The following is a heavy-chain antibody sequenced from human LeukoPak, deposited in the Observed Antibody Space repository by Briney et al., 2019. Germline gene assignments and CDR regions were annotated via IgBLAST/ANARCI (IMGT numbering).Heavy chain of an antibody. CDR1: GWSFNDYY. D-gene: IGHD2-2*01. J-gene: IGHJ5*02. Sequence: PSETLSLTCAVYGWSFNDYYWNWVRQPPGKGLEWIGEINARGDTNYNPSLKSRVTISVDSSKNRFSLTLTSMIAADTAIYYCARGQVPAARGYNWFDPWGQGTLVTVSS. CDR2: INARGDT. CDR3: ARGQVPAARGYNWFDP. V-gene: IGHV4-34*01.